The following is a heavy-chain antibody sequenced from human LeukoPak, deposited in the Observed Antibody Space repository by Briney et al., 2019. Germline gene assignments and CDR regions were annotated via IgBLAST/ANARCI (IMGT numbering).Heavy chain of an antibody. CDR1: GGSISSSGYY. D-gene: IGHD6-19*01. J-gene: IGHJ1*01. V-gene: IGHV4-39*01. CDR3: ARGGWYPESFQH. CDR2: IYYSGST. Sequence: SETLSLTCTVSGGSISSSGYYWGWIRQPPGKGLEWIGTIYYSGSTYYRPSLQSRVTISVDTSKNQLSLKLSSVTAADTAVYYCARGGWYPESFQHWGQGALVTVSS.